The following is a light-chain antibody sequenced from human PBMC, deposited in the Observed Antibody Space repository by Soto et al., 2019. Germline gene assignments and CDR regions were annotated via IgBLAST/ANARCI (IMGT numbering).Light chain of an antibody. V-gene: IGKV3-20*01. Sequence: EIVLTQSPGTVSLSPGERATLSCRASQSLSSSYLAWYQQKPGQAPRLLIYGPSNRATGIPDRFSGSGSDTDFTLTIRRLEPEDFAVYYCQHYDRSVWTFGQGTKVEIK. J-gene: IGKJ1*01. CDR1: QSLSSSY. CDR3: QHYDRSVWT. CDR2: GPS.